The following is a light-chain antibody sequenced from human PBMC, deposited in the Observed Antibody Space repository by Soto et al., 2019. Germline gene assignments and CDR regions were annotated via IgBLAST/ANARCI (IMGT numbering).Light chain of an antibody. V-gene: IGKV3-20*01. CDR2: GAS. CDR3: QQYSSAVVFT. J-gene: IGKJ2*01. CDR1: QSVRNNV. Sequence: ECVWTQSPGRMSWSPGETAPLSCRASQSVRNNVLAWYQQIPGQAPRLLIYGASTRATGVPDRFSGSGSVTDFTLTISRREPEDFAVYFCQQYSSAVVFTFGRGTKLEIK.